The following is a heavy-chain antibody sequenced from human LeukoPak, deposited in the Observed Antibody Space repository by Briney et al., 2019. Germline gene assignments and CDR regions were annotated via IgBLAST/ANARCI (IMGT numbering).Heavy chain of an antibody. V-gene: IGHV3-23*01. J-gene: IGHJ6*03. Sequence: GGSLRLSCAASRFTFSSYVMNWVRQAPGKRLEWVSSISSSGGSTYYADSVKGRFAISRDNSKNTLYLQMNSLRAEDTAVYHCAKDRGVLGSYYYYMDVWGRGTTVTVSS. CDR2: ISSSGGST. CDR1: RFTFSSYV. D-gene: IGHD3-10*01. CDR3: AKDRGVLGSYYYYMDV.